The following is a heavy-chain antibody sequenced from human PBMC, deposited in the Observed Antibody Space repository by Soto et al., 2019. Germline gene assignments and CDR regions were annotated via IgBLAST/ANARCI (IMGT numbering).Heavy chain of an antibody. CDR3: ARAPSEYIWGSYLRYFEY. CDR2: ISGNSGHA. V-gene: IGHV3-23*01. J-gene: IGHJ4*02. Sequence: EVEMLESGGALVQPGGSLRLSCAASGFPFSNYAMAWVRQAPGKGLEWVSGISGNSGHAFYADSVKGRFSSSRDNSRNTLYLQMESLRAEDTATYYCARAPSEYIWGSYLRYFEYWGQGTLVAVSP. CDR1: GFPFSNYA. D-gene: IGHD3-16*02.